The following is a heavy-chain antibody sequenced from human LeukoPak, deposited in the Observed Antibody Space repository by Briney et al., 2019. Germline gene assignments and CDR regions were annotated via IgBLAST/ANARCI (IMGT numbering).Heavy chain of an antibody. V-gene: IGHV4-59*01. Sequence: SETLSLTCTVSGGSISSYYWSWIRQPPGKGLEWIGYIYYSGSTNYNPSPKSRVTISVDTSKNQFSLKLSSVTAADTAVYYCARFSFIAAAARGYFDYWGQGTLVTVSS. CDR1: GGSISSYY. J-gene: IGHJ4*02. CDR3: ARFSFIAAAARGYFDY. D-gene: IGHD6-13*01. CDR2: IYYSGST.